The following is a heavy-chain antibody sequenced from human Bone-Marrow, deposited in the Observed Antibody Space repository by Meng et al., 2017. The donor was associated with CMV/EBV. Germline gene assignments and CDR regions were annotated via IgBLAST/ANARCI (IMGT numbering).Heavy chain of an antibody. Sequence: GESLKISCAASGFTFSSYAMSWVRQAPGKGLEWVSVIYSGGSSTYYADSVKGRFTISRDNSKNPLYLQMNSLRAEDTAVYYCARDSPDYGDYLFDYWGQGVLVTVSS. D-gene: IGHD4-17*01. CDR1: GFTFSSYA. CDR2: IYSGGSST. V-gene: IGHV3-23*03. CDR3: ARDSPDYGDYLFDY. J-gene: IGHJ4*02.